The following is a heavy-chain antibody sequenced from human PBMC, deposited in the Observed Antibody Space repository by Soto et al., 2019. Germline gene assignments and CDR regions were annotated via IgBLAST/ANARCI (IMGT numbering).Heavy chain of an antibody. V-gene: IGHV3-48*03. CDR3: AREVTVFGVIIPTPMDV. CDR2: ISSSGSTI. J-gene: IGHJ6*02. Sequence: PGGSLRLSCAASGFTFSSYEMNWVRQAPGKGLEWVSYISSSGSTIYYADSVKGRFTISRDNAKNSLYLQMNSLRAEDTAVYYCAREVTVFGVIIPTPMDVWGQGTTVTVSS. D-gene: IGHD3-3*01. CDR1: GFTFSSYE.